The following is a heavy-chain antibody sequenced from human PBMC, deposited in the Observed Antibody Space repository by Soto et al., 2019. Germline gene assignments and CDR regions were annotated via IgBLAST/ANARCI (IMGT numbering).Heavy chain of an antibody. J-gene: IGHJ4*02. CDR2: ISYDGNNK. D-gene: IGHD2-15*01. Sequence: GGSLRLSCVASGFTFTSYARHWVRQAPGKGLEWVAVISYDGNNKYYADSVKGRFTISRDNSKDTVYLQMNSLRAEDTGVYFCARDFSMVVVAPGYWGQGTLVTVSS. CDR1: GFTFTSYA. CDR3: ARDFSMVVVAPGY. V-gene: IGHV3-30-3*01.